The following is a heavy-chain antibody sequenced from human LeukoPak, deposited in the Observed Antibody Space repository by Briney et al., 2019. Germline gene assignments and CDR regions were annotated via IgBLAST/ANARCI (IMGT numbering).Heavy chain of an antibody. CDR2: VKSKTHGGTT. Sequence: GGSLRLSCAASGFTFSDAWMSWVRQAPGKGLEWVGRVKSKTHGGTTAYAAPVKGRFTISRDDSKTTVYLQMNSLKSEDAALYYCTTERPYLDNWGQGTLVTVSS. CDR1: GFTFSDAW. V-gene: IGHV3-15*01. CDR3: TTERPYLDN. J-gene: IGHJ4*02.